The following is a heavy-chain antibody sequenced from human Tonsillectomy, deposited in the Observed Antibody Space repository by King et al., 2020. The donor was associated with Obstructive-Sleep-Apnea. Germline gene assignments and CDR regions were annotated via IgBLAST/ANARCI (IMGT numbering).Heavy chain of an antibody. CDR1: DGSISSSSYY. Sequence: LQLQESGPGLVKPSETLSLTCTVSDGSISSSSYYWGWIRQPPGQGLEWIGSIYYSGSTYYNPSLKSRVTISVDTSKNQFSLKLSSVTAADTAVYYCARPEYYDILTGYFPPYWGQGTLVTVSS. CDR2: IYYSGST. CDR3: ARPEYYDILTGYFPPY. V-gene: IGHV4-39*01. J-gene: IGHJ4*02. D-gene: IGHD3-9*01.